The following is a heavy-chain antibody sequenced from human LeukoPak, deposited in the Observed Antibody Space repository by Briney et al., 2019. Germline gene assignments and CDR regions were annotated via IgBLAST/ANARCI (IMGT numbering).Heavy chain of an antibody. CDR3: ARSGSFPDY. CDR2: INHSGST. D-gene: IGHD3-10*01. Sequence: SETLSLTCAVYGGSFSGYYWSWIRQPPGKGLEWIGEINHSGSTNYNTSLKSRVTISVDTSKNQFSLKLSSVTAADTAVYYCARSGSFPDYWGQGTLVTVSS. V-gene: IGHV4-34*01. J-gene: IGHJ4*02. CDR1: GGSFSGYY.